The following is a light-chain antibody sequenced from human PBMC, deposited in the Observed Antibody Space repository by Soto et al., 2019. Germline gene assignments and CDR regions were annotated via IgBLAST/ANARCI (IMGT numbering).Light chain of an antibody. V-gene: IGKV3-20*01. CDR1: QSVSSYS. CDR2: GAS. Sequence: EIVLTQSPGTLSLSPGERATLSCRASQSVSSYSLAWYQQKPGQAPRLLIGGASSRATGIPDRFSGSGSGTDFTLTITRLESEDFAVYYCHYGNSPPWTFGQGTKVEIK. CDR3: HYGNSPPWT. J-gene: IGKJ1*01.